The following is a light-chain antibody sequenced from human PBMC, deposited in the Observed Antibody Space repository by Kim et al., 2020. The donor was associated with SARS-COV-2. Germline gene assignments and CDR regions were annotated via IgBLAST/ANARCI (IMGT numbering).Light chain of an antibody. CDR2: DVS. Sequence: GQSVTVSCNGTSSDVGAYNYVSWYQQHPGKAPKLMIFDVSNRPSGVSNRFSGSKSGNTASLTISGLQAEDEADYYCSSYTSSSTRVFGGGTQLTVL. V-gene: IGLV2-14*03. CDR3: SSYTSSSTRV. CDR1: SSDVGAYNY. J-gene: IGLJ3*02.